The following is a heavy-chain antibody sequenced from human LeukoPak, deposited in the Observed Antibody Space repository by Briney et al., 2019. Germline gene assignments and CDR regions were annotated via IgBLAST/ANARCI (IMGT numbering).Heavy chain of an antibody. Sequence: GGPLRLSCAASGFTFSDYEMGWIRQAPGKGLEWVSYISNSGSDIYYAESVKGRFTISRDNAENSLYLQMTSLRAEDTAVYYCARDPNDSSGFQSGGFDYWGQGTLVTVSS. D-gene: IGHD3-22*01. CDR3: ARDPNDSSGFQSGGFDY. CDR1: GFTFSDYE. J-gene: IGHJ4*02. V-gene: IGHV3-11*04. CDR2: ISNSGSDI.